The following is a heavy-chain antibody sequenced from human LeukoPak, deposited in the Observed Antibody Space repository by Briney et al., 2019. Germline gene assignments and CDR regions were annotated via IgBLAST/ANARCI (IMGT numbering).Heavy chain of an antibody. V-gene: IGHV3-20*04. CDR3: ARHLRPQFVGATTEAPFGY. D-gene: IGHD1-26*01. J-gene: IGHJ4*02. Sequence: PGGSLTLSCAVSGFIFGDFGMRWVRQAPRKGLESVSDVNWYDGRTSYADSVKGRFIISRDNTKKSLYLNMKGLRAGDTALYYCARHLRPQFVGATTEAPFGYWGQGTLVIVSA. CDR2: VNWYDGRT. CDR1: GFIFGDFG.